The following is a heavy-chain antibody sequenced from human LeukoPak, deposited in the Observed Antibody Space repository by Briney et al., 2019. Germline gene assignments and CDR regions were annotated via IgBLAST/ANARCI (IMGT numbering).Heavy chain of an antibody. CDR1: GFTFSSYA. Sequence: GGSLRLSCAASGFTFSSYAMHWVRQAPGKGLEWVAVISYDGSNKYYADSVKGRFTISRDNSKNTLYLQMNSLRAEDTAVYYCARAPRRGCSYGPTDYWGQGTLVTVSS. J-gene: IGHJ4*02. CDR2: ISYDGSNK. D-gene: IGHD5-18*01. V-gene: IGHV3-30-3*01. CDR3: ARAPRRGCSYGPTDY.